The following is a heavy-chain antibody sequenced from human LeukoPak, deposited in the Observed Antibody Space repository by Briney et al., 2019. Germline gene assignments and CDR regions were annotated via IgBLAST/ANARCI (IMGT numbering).Heavy chain of an antibody. CDR2: IYHSGST. CDR1: GSTFSSHTM. V-gene: IGHV4-4*02. J-gene: IGHJ4*02. D-gene: IGHD3-22*01. Sequence: PGGSLRLSCAASGSTFSSHTMNWVRQPPGKGLEWIGEIYHSGSTNYNPSLKSRVTISVDKSKNQFSLKLSSVTAADTAVYYCARGISTHYYDSSGFDYWGQGTLVTVSS. CDR3: ARGISTHYYDSSGFDY.